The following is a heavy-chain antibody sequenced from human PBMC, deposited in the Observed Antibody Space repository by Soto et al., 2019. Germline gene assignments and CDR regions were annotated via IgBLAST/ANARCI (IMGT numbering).Heavy chain of an antibody. CDR2: ISYDGSKS. D-gene: IGHD3-10*01. V-gene: IGHV3-30*18. J-gene: IGHJ6*02. CDR1: GFNFNDFG. Sequence: QVHLVESGGGVVQPGRSLRLSCAVSGFNFNDFGMHWVRQAPGKGLEWVAFISYDGSKSCYAESVEGRFTISRDSSGNVLSLQMNSLSAEDSAVYYCAKAFGFLGSGSCYRFAMDVWGQGTAVTVSS. CDR3: AKAFGFLGSGSCYRFAMDV.